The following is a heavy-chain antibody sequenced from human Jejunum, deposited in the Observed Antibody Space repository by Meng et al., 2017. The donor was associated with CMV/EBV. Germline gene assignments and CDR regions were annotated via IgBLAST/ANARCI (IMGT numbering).Heavy chain of an antibody. J-gene: IGHJ5*02. CDR1: GGSISSGDYY. Sequence: GGSISSGDYYWSWIRQPPGKGLEWIGYIYYSGSTYYNPSLKSRVTISVDTSKNQFSLKLSSVTAADTAVYYCARVPSSSGCNWFDPWGQGILVTVSS. CDR3: ARVPSSSGCNWFDP. CDR2: IYYSGST. V-gene: IGHV4-30-4*08. D-gene: IGHD6-6*01.